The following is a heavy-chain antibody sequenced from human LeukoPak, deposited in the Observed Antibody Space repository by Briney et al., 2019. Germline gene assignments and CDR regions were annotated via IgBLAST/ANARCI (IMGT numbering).Heavy chain of an antibody. CDR3: ARDSYDGDYVIDP. J-gene: IGHJ5*02. CDR1: GGSISSGDYY. D-gene: IGHD4-17*01. CDR2: IYYSGST. Sequence: PSETLSLTCTVSGGSISSGDYYWSWIRQPPGKGLEWIGYIYYSGSTYYNPSLKSRVTISVDTSKNQFSLKLSSVTAADTAVYYCARDSYDGDYVIDPWGQGTLVTVSS. V-gene: IGHV4-30-4*01.